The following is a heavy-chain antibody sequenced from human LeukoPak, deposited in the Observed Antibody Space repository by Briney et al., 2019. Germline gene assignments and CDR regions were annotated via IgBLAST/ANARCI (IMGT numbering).Heavy chain of an antibody. D-gene: IGHD6-19*01. J-gene: IGHJ4*02. Sequence: GGSLRLSCAASGFTFSSYAMSWVRQAPGKGLEWVSAISGSGGSTYYADSVKGRFTISRDNSKNPLYLQMNSLRAEDTAVYYCAKAPLRAVAGISDYWGQGTLVTVSS. CDR1: GFTFSSYA. V-gene: IGHV3-23*01. CDR3: AKAPLRAVAGISDY. CDR2: ISGSGGST.